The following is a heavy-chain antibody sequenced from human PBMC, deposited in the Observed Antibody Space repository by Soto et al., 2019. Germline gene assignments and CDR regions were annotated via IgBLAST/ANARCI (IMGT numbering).Heavy chain of an antibody. J-gene: IGHJ3*02. Sequence: ALGNGLEWVSYISSSSSTIYYADSVKGRFTISRDNAKNSLYLQMNSLRAEDTAVYYCARDNPSGDAFDIWGQGTMVTVSS. V-gene: IGHV3-48*01. CDR3: ARDNPSGDAFDI. CDR2: ISSSSSTI.